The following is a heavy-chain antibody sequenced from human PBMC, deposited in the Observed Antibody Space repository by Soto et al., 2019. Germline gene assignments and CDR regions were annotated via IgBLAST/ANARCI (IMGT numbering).Heavy chain of an antibody. J-gene: IGHJ4*02. CDR2: INAGNGNT. D-gene: IGHD3-9*01. CDR3: AREGVLRYFDWFLNQSTDEFDY. CDR1: GYTFTSYA. V-gene: IGHV1-3*01. Sequence: ASVKVSCKASGYTFTSYAMHWVRQAPGQRLEWMGWINAGNGNTKYSQKFQGRVTITRDTSASTAYMELSSLRSEDTAVYYCAREGVLRYFDWFLNQSTDEFDYWGQGTLVTVSS.